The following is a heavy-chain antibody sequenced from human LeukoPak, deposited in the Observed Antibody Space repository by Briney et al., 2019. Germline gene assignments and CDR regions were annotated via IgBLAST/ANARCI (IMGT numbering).Heavy chain of an antibody. J-gene: IGHJ4*02. Sequence: SETLSLTCTVSGGSIGTYYWGWIRQPPGKGLEWIGSIYYSGSTYYNPSLKSRVTISVDTSKNQFSLKLSSVTAADTAVYYCARDNEAYYYDSSGYCPIFDYWGQGTLVTVSS. CDR1: GGSIGTYY. CDR2: IYYSGST. D-gene: IGHD3-22*01. CDR3: ARDNEAYYYDSSGYCPIFDY. V-gene: IGHV4-39*07.